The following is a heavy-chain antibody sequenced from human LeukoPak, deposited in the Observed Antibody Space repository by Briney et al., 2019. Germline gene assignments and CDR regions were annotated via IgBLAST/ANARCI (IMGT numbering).Heavy chain of an antibody. CDR3: TRVAIAIIGTDPVDY. CDR2: IRSKTYGGAA. CDR1: GFTFRDYA. J-gene: IGHJ4*02. D-gene: IGHD2-21*01. V-gene: IGHV3-49*04. Sequence: GGSLRLSCAASGFTFRDYAESWVRQAPGQGLEWVGFIRSKTYGGAADYAPSVQGRFTIYRDDSKSIAYLQMNSLKIEDTAVYYCTRVAIAIIGTDPVDYWGQGTLVTVSS.